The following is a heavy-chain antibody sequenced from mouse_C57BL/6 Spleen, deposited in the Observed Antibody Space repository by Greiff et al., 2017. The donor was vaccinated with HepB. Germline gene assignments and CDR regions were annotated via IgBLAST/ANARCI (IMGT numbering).Heavy chain of an antibody. CDR2: IDPSDSYT. J-gene: IGHJ2*01. D-gene: IGHD3-1*01. CDR3: AREGGYYLDY. Sequence: QVQLQQPGAELVMPGASVKLSCKASGYTFTSYWMHWVKQRPGQGLEWIGEIDPSDSYTNYNQKLKGKSTLTVDKSSSTAYMQLSSLTSEDSAVLYFAREGGYYLDYWGQGTTLTVSS. V-gene: IGHV1-69*01. CDR1: GYTFTSYW.